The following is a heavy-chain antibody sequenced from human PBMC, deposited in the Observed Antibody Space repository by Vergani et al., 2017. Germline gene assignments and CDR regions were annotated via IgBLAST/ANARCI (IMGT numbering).Heavy chain of an antibody. V-gene: IGHV4-39*01. D-gene: IGHD1-26*01. Sequence: QVRLQESGPGLVKPSETLSLTCSVSGGSISSSSYYWGWIRQPPGKGLEWIGSFDYSGSTNYNPSLKSRVTISVDTSKNQFSLKLSSVTAADTAVYYCAMAVGSVHYYYMDVWGKGTTVTVSS. CDR2: FDYSGST. CDR1: GGSISSSSYY. J-gene: IGHJ6*03. CDR3: AMAVGSVHYYYMDV.